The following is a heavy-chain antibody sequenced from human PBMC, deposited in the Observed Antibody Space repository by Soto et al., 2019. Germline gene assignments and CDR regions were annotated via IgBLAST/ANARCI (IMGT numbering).Heavy chain of an antibody. CDR3: ARDLGVTPYDY. CDR1: GYTFTSYA. J-gene: IGHJ4*02. Sequence: QVQLVQSGAEVKKPGASVKVSCKASGYTFTSYAMHWVRQAPGQRLEWMGWINAGNGNTKYSQKFQGRVTITRDTSASTAYMELSSLRSEDTDVYYCARDLGVTPYDYWGQGTLVTVSS. V-gene: IGHV1-3*01. D-gene: IGHD4-4*01. CDR2: INAGNGNT.